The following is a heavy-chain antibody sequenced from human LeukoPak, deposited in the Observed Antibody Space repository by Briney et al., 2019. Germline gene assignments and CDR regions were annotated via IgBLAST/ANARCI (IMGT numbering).Heavy chain of an antibody. CDR2: ISGSGGST. CDR3: AKNLVPYQLRSSYFDY. Sequence: GGSLRLSCAASGFTFSSYAMSWVRQAPGKGLEWVSAISGSGGSTYYADSVKGRFTISRDNSKNTLYLQMNSLRAEDTAVYYCAKNLVPYQLRSSYFDYWGQGTLVTVSS. D-gene: IGHD2-2*01. V-gene: IGHV3-23*01. CDR1: GFTFSSYA. J-gene: IGHJ4*02.